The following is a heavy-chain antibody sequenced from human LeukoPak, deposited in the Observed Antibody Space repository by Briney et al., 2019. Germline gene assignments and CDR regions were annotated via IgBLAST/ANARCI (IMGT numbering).Heavy chain of an antibody. Sequence: ASVKVSCKASGYTFTSYGISWVRQAPGQGLEWMGWISAYNGNANYAQKLQGRVTMTTDTSTSTAYMELRSLRSDDTAVYYCARFFRDSGYDLSFDYWGQGTLVTVSS. CDR2: ISAYNGNA. V-gene: IGHV1-18*01. D-gene: IGHD5-12*01. J-gene: IGHJ4*02. CDR3: ARFFRDSGYDLSFDY. CDR1: GYTFTSYG.